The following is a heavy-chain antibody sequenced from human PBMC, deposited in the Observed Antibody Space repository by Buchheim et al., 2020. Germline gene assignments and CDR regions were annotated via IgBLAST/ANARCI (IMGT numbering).Heavy chain of an antibody. V-gene: IGHV1-2*02. CDR3: ARAEDTSGYHSAH. CDR1: GYTFTGYY. D-gene: IGHD3-22*01. CDR2: INPNSGGT. Sequence: QVQLVQSGAEVKKPGASVKVSCTASGYTFTGYYMHWVRQAPGQGLEWMGWINPNSGGTNSAQKFQGRVTMTRDTSISTAYMELSRLTSDDTAVYYCARAEDTSGYHSAHWGQGTL. J-gene: IGHJ4*02.